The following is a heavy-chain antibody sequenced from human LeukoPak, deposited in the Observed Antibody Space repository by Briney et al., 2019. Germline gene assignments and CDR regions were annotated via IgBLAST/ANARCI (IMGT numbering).Heavy chain of an antibody. CDR3: ARDYGDHGVGYYYYYGMDV. V-gene: IGHV3-53*01. Sequence: GGSLRLSCAASGFTVSSNYMSWVRQAPGKGLEWVSVIYSGGRTYYADSVKGRFTISRDNSKNTLYLQMNSLRAEDTAVYYCARDYGDHGVGYYYYYGMDVWGQGTTVTVSS. CDR2: IYSGGRT. CDR1: GFTVSSNY. D-gene: IGHD4-17*01. J-gene: IGHJ6*02.